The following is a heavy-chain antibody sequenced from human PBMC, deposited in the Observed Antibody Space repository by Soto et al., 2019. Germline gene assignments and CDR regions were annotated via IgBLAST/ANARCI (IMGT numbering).Heavy chain of an antibody. J-gene: IGHJ6*02. V-gene: IGHV4-30-2*06. CDR1: GGSISIGGYS. CDR3: ARDYYGMDV. Sequence: PSETLSVTCTFSGGSISIGGYSWTWIRQSPGKGLEWIGYTYQSGSAYYNPSLKSRVTISVDRSKNQFSLNLTSVTAADTAVYYCARDYYGMDVWGQGTTVTVSS. CDR2: TYQSGSA.